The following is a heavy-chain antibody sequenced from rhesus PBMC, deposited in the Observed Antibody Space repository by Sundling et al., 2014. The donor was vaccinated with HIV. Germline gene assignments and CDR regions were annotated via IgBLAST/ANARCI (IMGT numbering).Heavy chain of an antibody. CDR1: GGSVSDTYY. D-gene: IGHD2-27*01. V-gene: IGHV4-106*01. Sequence: QVQLQESGPGLVKPSETLSLTCAVSGGSVSDTYYWTWIRQPPGKGLEWIGYIYSTGGRTYYSPSLKSRVTLSTDTSKNQFSLKLSSVTAADTAVYYCARDAYNRWYSLDCWGQGVLVTVSS. J-gene: IGHJ4*01. CDR2: IYSTGGRT. CDR3: ARDAYNRWYSLDC.